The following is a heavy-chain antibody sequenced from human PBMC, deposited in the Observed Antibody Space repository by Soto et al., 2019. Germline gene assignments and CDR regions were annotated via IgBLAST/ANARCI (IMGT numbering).Heavy chain of an antibody. Sequence: GSLRLSCAASGFSFSSYWMSWVRQAPGGGLEWVANIEQDGSETYYVDSVKGRFTVSRDNAKNSLYLQMNSLRVEDTAVYYCARERHYYDRSGYQGYWGQGTLVTVSS. V-gene: IGHV3-7*01. CDR3: ARERHYYDRSGYQGY. D-gene: IGHD3-22*01. J-gene: IGHJ4*02. CDR1: GFSFSSYW. CDR2: IEQDGSET.